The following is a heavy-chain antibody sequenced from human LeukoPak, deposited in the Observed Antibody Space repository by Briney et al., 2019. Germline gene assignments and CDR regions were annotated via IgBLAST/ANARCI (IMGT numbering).Heavy chain of an antibody. D-gene: IGHD1-26*01. CDR2: ISAYNGHT. V-gene: IGHV1-18*01. CDR3: ARDLSGRNDY. CDR1: GYTFTSYG. Sequence: ASVKVSCKASGYTFTSYGISWVRQAPGQGLEWMGWISAYNGHTNYTQKLQGRVTMTTDTSTTTAYMELRSLRSDDTAVYYCARDLSGRNDYWGQGTLVTVSS. J-gene: IGHJ4*02.